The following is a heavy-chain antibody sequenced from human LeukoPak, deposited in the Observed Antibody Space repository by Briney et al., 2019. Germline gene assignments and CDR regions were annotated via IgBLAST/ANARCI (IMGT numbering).Heavy chain of an antibody. CDR1: GFTFSSYA. CDR3: AKEGAYSSSAYVDF. J-gene: IGHJ4*02. CDR2: ISGSGSST. Sequence: PGGSLRLSCAASGFTFSSYAMNWVRQAPGKGLEWVSTISGSGSSTYYTDSVKGRFTISRDNSKNTLYLQMNSLRAEDTAIYYCAKEGAYSSSAYVDFWGQGTLVTVSS. V-gene: IGHV3-23*01. D-gene: IGHD6-6*01.